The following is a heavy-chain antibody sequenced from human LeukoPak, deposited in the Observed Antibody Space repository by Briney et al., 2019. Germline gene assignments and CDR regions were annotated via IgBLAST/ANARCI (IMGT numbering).Heavy chain of an antibody. CDR2: ISWNSGSI. V-gene: IGHV3-9*01. J-gene: IGHJ4*02. CDR1: GFTFDDYA. CDR3: AKDTSLYYDSSGYFDY. D-gene: IGHD3-22*01. Sequence: GRSLRLSCAASGFTFDDYAMHWVRQARGKGLEWVSGISWNSGSIGYADSVKGRFTISRDNAKNSLYLQMNSLRAEDTALYYCAKDTSLYYDSSGYFDYWGQGTLVTVSS.